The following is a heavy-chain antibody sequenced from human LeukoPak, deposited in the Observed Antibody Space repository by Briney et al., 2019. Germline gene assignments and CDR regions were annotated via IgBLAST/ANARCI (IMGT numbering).Heavy chain of an antibody. CDR2: IKQDGSEK. V-gene: IGHV3-7*01. CDR1: GFTFSSYW. D-gene: IGHD6-13*01. J-gene: IGHJ4*02. Sequence: GGSLRLSCAASGFTFSSYWMSWVRQAPGKGLEWVANIKQDGSEKYYVDSVKGRFTISRDNAKNSLYLQMNSLRAEDTAVYYCARIGAGTDSGFDYWGQGTLVTVSS. CDR3: ARIGAGTDSGFDY.